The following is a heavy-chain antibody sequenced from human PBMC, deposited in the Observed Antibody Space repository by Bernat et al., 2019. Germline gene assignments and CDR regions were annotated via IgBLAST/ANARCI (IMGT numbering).Heavy chain of an antibody. V-gene: IGHV3-30*18. CDR3: AKGDSSGWYYFDY. CDR1: GFTFSSYG. J-gene: IGHJ4*02. CDR2: ISYDGSNK. Sequence: QVQLVESGGGVVQPGRSLRLSCAASGFTFSSYGMHWVRQAPGKGLEWVAVISYDGSNKYYADSVKGRFTISRDNSKNTLYLQMNSLRAEDMAVYYCAKGDSSGWYYFDYWGQGTLVTVSS. D-gene: IGHD6-19*01.